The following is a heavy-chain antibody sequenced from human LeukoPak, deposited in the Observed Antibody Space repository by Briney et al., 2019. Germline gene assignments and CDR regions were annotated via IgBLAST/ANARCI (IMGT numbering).Heavy chain of an antibody. V-gene: IGHV4-39*07. J-gene: IGHJ5*02. CDR2: IYYSGST. Sequence: PSETLSLTCTVSGGSISSSSYYWGWIRQPPGKGLEWIGSIYYSGSTYYNPSLKSRVTISVDTSKNQFSLKLSSVTAADTAVYYCARRSIGSGSYRFDPWGQGTLVTVSS. CDR1: GGSISSSSYY. D-gene: IGHD3-10*01. CDR3: ARRSIGSGSYRFDP.